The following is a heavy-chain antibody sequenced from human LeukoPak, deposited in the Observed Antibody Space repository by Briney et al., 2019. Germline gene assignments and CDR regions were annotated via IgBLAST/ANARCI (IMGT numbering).Heavy chain of an antibody. Sequence: PGGSLRLSCAASGFTFSSYSMNWVRQAPGKGLEWVSYISSSSSTIYYADSVKGRFTISRDNAKNSLYLQMNSLRAEDTAVYYCAREPTYYYDSSGYYNFDYWGQGTLVTVSS. CDR3: AREPTYYYDSSGYYNFDY. J-gene: IGHJ4*02. D-gene: IGHD3-22*01. V-gene: IGHV3-48*01. CDR2: ISSSSSTI. CDR1: GFTFSSYS.